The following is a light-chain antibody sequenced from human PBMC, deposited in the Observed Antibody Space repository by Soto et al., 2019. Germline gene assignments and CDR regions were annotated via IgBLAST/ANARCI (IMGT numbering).Light chain of an antibody. CDR1: SSDVGRYNY. J-gene: IGLJ1*01. CDR2: DVS. CDR3: SSYTTSSTRV. V-gene: IGLV2-14*01. Sequence: QSVLTQPASVSGSPRQSITLSCTGTSSDVGRYNYVSWYQQHPGRAPKLMIYDVSNRRSGVSNRFSGSKSGNTASLTISGLQAEDEADYYCSSYTTSSTRVFGTGTKLTVL.